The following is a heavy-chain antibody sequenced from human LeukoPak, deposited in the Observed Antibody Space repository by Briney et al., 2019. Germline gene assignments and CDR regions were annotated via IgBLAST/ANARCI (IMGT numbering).Heavy chain of an antibody. V-gene: IGHV3-7*01. D-gene: IGHD3-10*01. CDR1: GFTFSSYW. J-gene: IGHJ4*02. CDR2: IKQDGSEK. CDR3: ARFRGPYYVLLWLGELPKGYFDY. Sequence: PGGSLRLSCAASGFTFSSYWMSWVRQAPGKGLEWVANIKQDGSEKYYVDSVKGRFAISRDNAKNSLYLQMNSLRAEDTAVYYCARFRGPYYVLLWLGELPKGYFDYWGQGTLVTVSS.